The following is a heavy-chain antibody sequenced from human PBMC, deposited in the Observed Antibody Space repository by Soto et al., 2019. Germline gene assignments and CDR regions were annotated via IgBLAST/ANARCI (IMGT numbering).Heavy chain of an antibody. J-gene: IGHJ4*02. CDR3: ARESEDLTSNFGY. Sequence: GGSLRLSCPASGFTFTRYSMNWVRQAPGKGLEWVSSISSTTNYIYYGDSMKGRFTISRDNAKNSLYLEMNSLRAEDTAVYYCARESEDLTSNFGYWGQGTLVTVSS. V-gene: IGHV3-21*06. CDR1: GFTFTRYS. CDR2: ISSTTNYI.